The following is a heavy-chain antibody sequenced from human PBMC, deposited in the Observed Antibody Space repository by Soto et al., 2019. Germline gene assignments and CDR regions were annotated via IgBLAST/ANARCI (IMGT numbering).Heavy chain of an antibody. D-gene: IGHD6-6*01. CDR3: TTDSKYRSIPSSPDY. CDR1: GFTFSNAW. J-gene: IGHJ4*02. V-gene: IGHV3-15*07. CDR2: IKSKTDGGTT. Sequence: GGSLRLSCAASGFTFSNAWMNWVRQAPGKGLEWVGRIKSKTDGGTTDYAAPVKGRFTISRDDSKNTLYLQMNSLKTEDSAVYYCTTDSKYRSIPSSPDYWGQGTLVTVSS.